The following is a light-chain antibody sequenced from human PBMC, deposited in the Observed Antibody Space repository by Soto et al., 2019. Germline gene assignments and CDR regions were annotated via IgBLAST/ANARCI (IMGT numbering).Light chain of an antibody. CDR2: GAS. CDR1: QRPSSAC. J-gene: IGKJ1*01. V-gene: IGKV3-20*01. CDR3: QQCDGSPFA. Sequence: EIVLTQSPGTLSLSPGERATLSCRASQRPSSACLAWYQQKPGQAPRLLIYGASSRATGVPDRFSGSGSGTDFTLTIGRLEPEDFAVYYCQQCDGSPFAFGQGTKVDIK.